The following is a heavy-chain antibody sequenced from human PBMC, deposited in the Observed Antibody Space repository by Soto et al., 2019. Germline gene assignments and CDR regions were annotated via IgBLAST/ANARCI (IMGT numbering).Heavy chain of an antibody. CDR2: IIPIFGTA. Sequence: QVQLVQSGAEVKKPWSSVKVSCKASGGTFSSYAISWVRQAPGQGLEWMGGIIPIFGTANYAQTFQGRVTITAAESKSTASTERSSRKSEDTAVYYCARGQPPVVVAATYAFDIWGQGTMVTVSS. CDR1: GGTFSSYA. D-gene: IGHD2-15*01. V-gene: IGHV1-69*01. CDR3: ARGQPPVVVAATYAFDI. J-gene: IGHJ3*02.